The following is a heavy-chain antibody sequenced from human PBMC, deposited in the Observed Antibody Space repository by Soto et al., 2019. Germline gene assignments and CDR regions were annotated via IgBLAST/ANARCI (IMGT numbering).Heavy chain of an antibody. J-gene: IGHJ6*02. D-gene: IGHD2-2*01. CDR3: TRYTSTSRYSYFGMDV. CDR2: IRSKAYGGTT. V-gene: IGHV3-49*03. Sequence: GGSLRLSCTGSGFTFGDYAMSWTRQAPGKGLEWVGVIRSKAYGGTTESAASVKGRFTISRDDSRSIAYLQMNSLQSEDTGVYYCTRYTSTSRYSYFGMDVWGHGTTVTVSS. CDR1: GFTFGDYA.